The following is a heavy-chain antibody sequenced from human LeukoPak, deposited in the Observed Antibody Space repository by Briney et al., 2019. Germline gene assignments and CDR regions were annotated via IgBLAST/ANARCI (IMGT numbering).Heavy chain of an antibody. CDR1: GFTFDDYA. CDR2: ISWNSGSI. CDR3: ARDGDILTGYYKYYFDY. J-gene: IGHJ4*02. Sequence: PGGSLRLSCAASGFTFDDYAMHWVRQAPGKGLEWVSGISWNSGSIGYADSVKGQFTISRDNAKKSLYLQMNSLRAEDTAVYYCARDGDILTGYYKYYFDYWGQGTLVTVSS. V-gene: IGHV3-9*01. D-gene: IGHD3-9*01.